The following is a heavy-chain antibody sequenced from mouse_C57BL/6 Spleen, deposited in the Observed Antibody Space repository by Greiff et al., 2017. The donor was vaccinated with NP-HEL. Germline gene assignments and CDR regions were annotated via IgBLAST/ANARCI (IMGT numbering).Heavy chain of an antibody. V-gene: IGHV1-52*01. CDR2: IDPSDSET. Sequence: VQLQQPGAELVRPGSSVKLSCKASGYTFTSYWMHWVKQRPIQGLEWIGNIDPSDSETHYNQKFKDKATLTVDKSSSTAYMQLSSLTSEDSAVYYCARFITTVLDYWGQGTTLTVSS. CDR1: GYTFTSYW. J-gene: IGHJ2*01. D-gene: IGHD1-1*01. CDR3: ARFITTVLDY.